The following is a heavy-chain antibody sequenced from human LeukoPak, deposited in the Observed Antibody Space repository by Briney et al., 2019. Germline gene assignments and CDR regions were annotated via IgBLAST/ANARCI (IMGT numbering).Heavy chain of an antibody. CDR3: ARGRYRIPFDY. CDR1: GGPISSGGYY. D-gene: IGHD5-18*01. J-gene: IGHJ4*02. CDR2: IYYSGST. Sequence: SETLSLTCTVSGGPISSGGYYWSWIRQHPGKGLEWIGYIYYSGSTYYNPSLKSRVTISVDTSKNQFSLKLSSVTAADTAVYYCARGRYRIPFDYWGQGTLVTVSS. V-gene: IGHV4-31*03.